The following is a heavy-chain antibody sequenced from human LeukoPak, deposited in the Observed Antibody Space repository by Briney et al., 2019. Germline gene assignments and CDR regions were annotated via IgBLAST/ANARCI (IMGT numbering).Heavy chain of an antibody. CDR2: ISSSGSTI. D-gene: IGHD3-22*01. V-gene: IGHV3-11*01. Sequence: TGGSLRLSCAASGFTFSDYYMSWIRQAPGKGLEWVSYISSSGSTIYYADSVKGRFTFSRDNAKNSLYLQMNSLRAEDTAVYYCARDSSGYLPFDYWGQGTLVTVSS. CDR3: ARDSSGYLPFDY. CDR1: GFTFSDYY. J-gene: IGHJ4*02.